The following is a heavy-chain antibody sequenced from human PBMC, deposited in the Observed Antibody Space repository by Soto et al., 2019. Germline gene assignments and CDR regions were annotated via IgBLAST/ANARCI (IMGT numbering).Heavy chain of an antibody. D-gene: IGHD6-6*01. V-gene: IGHV3-11*06. CDR2: ISSRSSYT. Sequence: QVQLVESGGGLVKPGGSLRLSCAASGFSFSDYYMSWIRQAPGKGLEWVSYISSRSSYTKYADSVKGRFNVSRDNAKNSLYLQMTSLRDEDTALYYCARRESFRAYSRSSTHRDYYGMDVWGQGATVTVSS. J-gene: IGHJ6*01. CDR3: ARRESFRAYSRSSTHRDYYGMDV. CDR1: GFSFSDYY.